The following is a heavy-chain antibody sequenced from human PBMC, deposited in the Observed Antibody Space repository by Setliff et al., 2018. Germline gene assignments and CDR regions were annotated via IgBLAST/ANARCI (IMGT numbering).Heavy chain of an antibody. D-gene: IGHD6-6*01. V-gene: IGHV1-18*01. CDR1: GYNLDDFG. J-gene: IGHJ6*03. Sequence: ASVKVSCKASGYNLDDFGINWLRQAPGQGLEWMGWIRPYIGHTIYAQKFQGRVTMTTDAPTSTAYMGLTSLRHDDTAVYYCARIPARRRYYYYMDVWGEGTTVTVSS. CDR2: IRPYIGHT. CDR3: ARIPARRRYYYYMDV.